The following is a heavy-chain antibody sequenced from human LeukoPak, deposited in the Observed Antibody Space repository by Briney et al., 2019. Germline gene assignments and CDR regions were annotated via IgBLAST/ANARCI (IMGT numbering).Heavy chain of an antibody. CDR3: ARFKGDCYNWHWYFDL. D-gene: IGHD5-24*01. Sequence: PGGSMRLSCAASGFTFSSYSMNWVRQAPGKGLEWVSSISSSSSYIYYADSVKGRFTISRDNAKNSLYLQMNSLRAEDTAVYYCARFKGDCYNWHWYFDLWSRGTLVTVSS. CDR1: GFTFSSYS. V-gene: IGHV3-21*01. J-gene: IGHJ2*01. CDR2: ISSSSSYI.